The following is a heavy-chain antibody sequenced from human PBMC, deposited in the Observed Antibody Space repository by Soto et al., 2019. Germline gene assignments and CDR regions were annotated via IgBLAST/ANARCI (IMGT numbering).Heavy chain of an antibody. J-gene: IGHJ3*02. CDR3: AREIYSESYAQGAAFDI. CDR2: IWYDGSNK. CDR1: GFTFSSYG. Sequence: QVQLVESGGGVVQPGRSLRLSCAASGFTFSSYGMHWVRQAPGKGLEWVAVIWYDGSNKYYADSVKGRLTISRDNSKNTLYLQMNSLSAEDTAVYYCAREIYSESYAQGAAFDIWGQGTIVTVSS. V-gene: IGHV3-33*01. D-gene: IGHD1-26*01.